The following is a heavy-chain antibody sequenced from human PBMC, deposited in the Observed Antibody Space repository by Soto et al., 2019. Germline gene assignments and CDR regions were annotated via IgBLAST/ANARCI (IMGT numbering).Heavy chain of an antibody. J-gene: IGHJ3*02. D-gene: IGHD6-19*01. CDR2: ISAYNGNT. V-gene: IGHV1-18*01. CDR3: ARDGLGSVDSTIHAFDI. CDR1: GYTFTSYG. Sequence: ASVKVSCKASGYTFTSYGISWVRQAPGQGLEWMGWISAYNGNTNYAQKLQGRVTMTTDTSTSTAYMELRSLRSDDTAVYYCARDGLGSVDSTIHAFDIWGQGTMVTVSS.